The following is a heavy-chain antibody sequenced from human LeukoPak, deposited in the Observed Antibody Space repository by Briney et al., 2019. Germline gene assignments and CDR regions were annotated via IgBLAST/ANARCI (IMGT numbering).Heavy chain of an antibody. Sequence: PGRSLRLSCAASGLTFSSYAMHWVRQAPGKRLEWVAVISYDGSNKYYAHSVKGRFTISRDNSKNTLYLQMNSLRAEDTAVYYCARNSLTVTTGSPFDYWGQGTLVTVSS. CDR3: ARNSLTVTTGSPFDY. V-gene: IGHV3-30-3*01. CDR1: GLTFSSYA. CDR2: ISYDGSNK. J-gene: IGHJ4*02. D-gene: IGHD4-17*01.